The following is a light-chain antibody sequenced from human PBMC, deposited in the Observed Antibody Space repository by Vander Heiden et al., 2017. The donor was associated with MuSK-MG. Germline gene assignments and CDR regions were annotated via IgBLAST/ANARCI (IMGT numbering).Light chain of an antibody. CDR3: QEWASSTEDVV. Sequence: SYELTQPPSVSVSPGQTASITCSGDKLGDKYACWYQQKPGQSPVRVSEQDSKRPSGIPERFAGSNSGKKANLKISGTQAMYESDDDGQEWASSTEDVVFGGGTKLTVL. CDR1: KLGDKY. J-gene: IGLJ2*01. CDR2: QDS. V-gene: IGLV3-1*01.